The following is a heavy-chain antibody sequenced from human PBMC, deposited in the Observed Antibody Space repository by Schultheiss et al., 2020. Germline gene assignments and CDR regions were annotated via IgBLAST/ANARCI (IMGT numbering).Heavy chain of an antibody. Sequence: ASVKVSCKASGYTFTSYGISWVRQAPGQGLEWMGWISAYNGNTNYAQKLQGRVTITRDMSTSTAYMELSSLRSEDTAVYYCAAGYSYGYSHGLSYYYGMDVWGQGTTVTVSS. CDR3: AAGYSYGYSHGLSYYYGMDV. J-gene: IGHJ6*02. D-gene: IGHD5-18*01. CDR2: ISAYNGNT. CDR1: GYTFTSYG. V-gene: IGHV1-18*01.